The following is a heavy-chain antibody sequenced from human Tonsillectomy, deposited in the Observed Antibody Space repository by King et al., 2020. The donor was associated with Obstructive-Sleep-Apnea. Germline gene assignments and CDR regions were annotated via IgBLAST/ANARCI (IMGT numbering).Heavy chain of an antibody. Sequence: VQLVESGGGVVQPGGFLRLSCAASGFTFSSYGMHWVRQAPGKGLEWVAFIRYDGNNKYYADSVKGRCTISRDNSKNTLYVQMHSLRAEDTAVYYCAKDFKGPTAGLSYYYGMDVWGQGTTVTVSS. V-gene: IGHV3-30*02. CDR2: IRYDGNNK. J-gene: IGHJ6*02. CDR1: GFTFSSYG. D-gene: IGHD6-25*01. CDR3: AKDFKGPTAGLSYYYGMDV.